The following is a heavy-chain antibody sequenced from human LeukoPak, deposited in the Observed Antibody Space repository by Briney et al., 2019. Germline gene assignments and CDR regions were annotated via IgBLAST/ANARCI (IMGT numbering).Heavy chain of an antibody. J-gene: IGHJ4*02. D-gene: IGHD1-26*01. CDR1: TFTISDFY. CDR2: ISSSGSTI. Sequence: QSGGSLRLSCAASTFTISDFYISWIRQAPGKGLEWLSYISSSGSTIYYADSVKGRFTISRDNAKNSVYLQMNSLRAEDTAVYYCAGRAMWELPPSYWGQGTLVTVSS. CDR3: AGRAMWELPPSY. V-gene: IGHV3-11*01.